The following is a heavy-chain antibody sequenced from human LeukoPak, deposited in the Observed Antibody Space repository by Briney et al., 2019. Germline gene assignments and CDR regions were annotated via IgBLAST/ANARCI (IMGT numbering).Heavy chain of an antibody. V-gene: IGHV1-18*01. CDR2: ISAYNGNT. Sequence: ASVKVSCKASGYTFTSYGISWVRQAPGHGLEGMGWISAYNGNTNYAQKLQGRVTMTTDTSTSTAYMELRSLRSDDTAVYYCARDLRGYYYYMDVWGKGTTVTVSS. CDR1: GYTFTSYG. D-gene: IGHD3-10*01. CDR3: ARDLRGYYYYMDV. J-gene: IGHJ6*03.